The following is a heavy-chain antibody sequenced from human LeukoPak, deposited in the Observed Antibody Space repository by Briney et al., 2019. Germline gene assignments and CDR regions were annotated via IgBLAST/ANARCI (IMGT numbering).Heavy chain of an antibody. V-gene: IGHV3-7*01. D-gene: IGHD3-22*01. Sequence: GGSLRLSCAASGLTFSSYWMSWVRQAPGKGLEWVANIKQDGSEKYYVDSVKGRFTISRDNAKNSLYLQMNSLRAEDTAVYYCARVGITMIGFGWFDPWGQGTLVTVSS. J-gene: IGHJ5*02. CDR2: IKQDGSEK. CDR3: ARVGITMIGFGWFDP. CDR1: GLTFSSYW.